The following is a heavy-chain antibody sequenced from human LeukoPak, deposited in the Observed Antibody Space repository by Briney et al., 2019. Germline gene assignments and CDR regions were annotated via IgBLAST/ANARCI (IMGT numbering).Heavy chain of an antibody. CDR3: VRGGSYCPTNDY. CDR1: GSTLSAYY. V-gene: IGHV3-11*04. J-gene: IGHJ4*02. Sequence: GGSLRLSCAASGSTLSAYYMNSIRQAPGKGLEWVSYISSSGSSIQYADSVKGRFTISRDNAKNSLYLQMNGLRADDTAVYYCVRGGSYCPTNDYWGQGTLVTVSS. D-gene: IGHD3-10*01. CDR2: ISSSGSSI.